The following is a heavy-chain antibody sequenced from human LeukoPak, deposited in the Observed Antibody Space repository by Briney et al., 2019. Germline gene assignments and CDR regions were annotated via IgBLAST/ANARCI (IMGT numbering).Heavy chain of an antibody. D-gene: IGHD5-18*01. V-gene: IGHV3-23*01. CDR1: GFPFETNA. CDR2: IGNTET. CDR3: AKDWIQFNRVFDCFDS. J-gene: IGHJ4*02. Sequence: GGSLRLSCATSGFPFETNAMSWVRQAPGKGLEWVATIGNTETFYADSVTGRVTISRDNSKNTVNLQMNRLRVEDTAIYYCAKDWIQFNRVFDCFDSWGQGTLVTVSS.